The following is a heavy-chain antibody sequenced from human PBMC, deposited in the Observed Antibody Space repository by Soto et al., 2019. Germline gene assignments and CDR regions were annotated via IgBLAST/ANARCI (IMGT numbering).Heavy chain of an antibody. CDR1: GGSISSYY. Sequence: SETLSLTCTVSGGSISSYYWSWIRQPAGKGLEWIGRIYTSGSTNYNPSIKSRVTMSVDTSKNQFSLKLSSVTAADTAVYYCARENRRYTARGPVYHYGMYFWGQGTRVTVSS. CDR3: ARENRRYTARGPVYHYGMYF. CDR2: IYTSGST. J-gene: IGHJ6*02. V-gene: IGHV4-4*07. D-gene: IGHD3-16*02.